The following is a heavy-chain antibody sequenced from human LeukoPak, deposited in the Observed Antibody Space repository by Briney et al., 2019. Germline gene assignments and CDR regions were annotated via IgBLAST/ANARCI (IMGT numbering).Heavy chain of an antibody. CDR1: GFTFSSYG. Sequence: GRSLRLSCAASGFTFSSYGMHWVRQAPGKGPEWVAVISYDGSNKYYADSVNGRFTISRDNSKNTLSLQMNSLRAEDTAVYYCAKSPSGRSRISRFDYWGQGILVTVSS. J-gene: IGHJ4*02. CDR2: ISYDGSNK. CDR3: AKSPSGRSRISRFDY. D-gene: IGHD1-26*01. V-gene: IGHV3-30*18.